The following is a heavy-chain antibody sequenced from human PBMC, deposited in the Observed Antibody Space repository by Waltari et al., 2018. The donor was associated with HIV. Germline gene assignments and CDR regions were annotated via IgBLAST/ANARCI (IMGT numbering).Heavy chain of an antibody. D-gene: IGHD6-13*01. CDR2: ISDSTGRT. J-gene: IGHJ5*02. CDR3: AKDEAGAGSPEVWFDP. CDR1: GSTFRSYA. V-gene: IGHV3-23*01. Sequence: EMQLLESGGGLVQPGGSLRHSCAASGSTFRSYALHGVRQAPGKGLEWVSGISDSTGRTYYGDSVKGRFTISRDNSKNTLYLQMSSLRVEDTAIYYCAKDEAGAGSPEVWFDPWGQGTLVTVSS.